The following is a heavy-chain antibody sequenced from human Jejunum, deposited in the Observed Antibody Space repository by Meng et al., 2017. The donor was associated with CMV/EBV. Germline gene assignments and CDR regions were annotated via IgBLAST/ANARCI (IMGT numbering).Heavy chain of an antibody. J-gene: IGHJ4*02. Sequence: MSWVRQAPGKGLEWVGRIKSKTDGGTTDYGAPVKGRFTISRDDSKNTLYLQLNTLKTEDTAVYFCTTEGRYCSGPTCYTWAGYFDYWGQGTLVTVSS. D-gene: IGHD2-2*02. CDR2: IKSKTDGGTT. CDR3: TTEGRYCSGPTCYTWAGYFDY. V-gene: IGHV3-15*01.